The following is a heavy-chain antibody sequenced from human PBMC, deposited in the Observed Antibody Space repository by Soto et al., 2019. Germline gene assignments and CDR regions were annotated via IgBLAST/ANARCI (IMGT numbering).Heavy chain of an antibody. J-gene: IGHJ4*02. CDR2: INSYNGKI. CDR3: SAGGSYSNFNY. CDR1: GYTFSEYG. D-gene: IGHD1-26*01. Sequence: QVQPVQSGAEVKKPGASVKVSCKASGYTFSEYGVSWVRQAPGQGLEWMGWINSYNGKINYAQNFQGRVTMTKDTSTSTAYMELRSLRSDDTAMYYCSAGGSYSNFNYWGQGTLVTVSS. V-gene: IGHV1-18*01.